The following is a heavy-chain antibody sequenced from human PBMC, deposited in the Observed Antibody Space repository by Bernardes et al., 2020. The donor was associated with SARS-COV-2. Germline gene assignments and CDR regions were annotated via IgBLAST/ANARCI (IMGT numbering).Heavy chain of an antibody. J-gene: IGHJ3*02. CDR1: GFTFSDSY. Sequence: GGSLRLSCAASGFTFSDSYMSWIRQAPGKGLEWVSDISSGSDYSKYADSVKGRFTIFRDNAQRSLYLQMNSLRAEDTAVYYCARRSCSGGICSFHFDIWGRGTMVTVS. CDR3: ARRSCSGGICSFHFDI. V-gene: IGHV3-11*03. CDR2: ISSGSDYS. D-gene: IGHD2-15*01.